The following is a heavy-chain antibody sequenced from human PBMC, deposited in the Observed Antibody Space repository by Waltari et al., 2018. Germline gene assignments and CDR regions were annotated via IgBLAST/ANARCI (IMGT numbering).Heavy chain of an antibody. CDR1: GGSISTSTHY. Sequence: QLQLKESGPRLVKSSATMSLTCTISGGSISTSTHYWAWLRQTPGKGPEWIGSVPYNGNAYYIPSLESRVTMSVDRSKNHFSLDLESVTTPDTSIYFCARSFGGSGSYKFDYWGQGILVTVSS. CDR3: ARSFGGSGSYKFDY. J-gene: IGHJ4*02. CDR2: VPYNGNA. D-gene: IGHD3-10*01. V-gene: IGHV4-39*02.